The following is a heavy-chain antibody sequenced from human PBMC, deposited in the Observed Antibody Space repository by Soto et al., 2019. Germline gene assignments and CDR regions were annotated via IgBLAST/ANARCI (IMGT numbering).Heavy chain of an antibody. Sequence: SETLSLTCTVSGDSVTRSRYYWGWIRQPPGKGLEWIGYIYYSGSTNYNPSLKSRFTISLDTSKNHFSLKLSSVTAADTAVYYCARHVVPAANYFDYWGRGTLVTVSS. CDR1: GDSVTRSRYY. CDR3: ARHVVPAANYFDY. D-gene: IGHD2-2*01. CDR2: IYYSGST. J-gene: IGHJ4*02. V-gene: IGHV4-61*03.